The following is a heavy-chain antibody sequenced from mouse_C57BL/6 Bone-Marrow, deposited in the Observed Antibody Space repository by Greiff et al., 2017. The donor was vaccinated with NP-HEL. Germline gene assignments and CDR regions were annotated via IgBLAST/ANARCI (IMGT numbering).Heavy chain of an antibody. D-gene: IGHD2-1*01. CDR3: AREVFYGNYAWFAY. CDR1: GYTFTDYY. J-gene: IGHJ3*01. CDR2: INPYNGGT. V-gene: IGHV1-19*01. Sequence: EVQLQQSGPVLVKPGASVKMSCKASGYTFTDYYMNWVKQSHGKSLEWIGVINPYNGGTSYNQKFKGKATLTVDTSSSTAYMELNSLTSEDSAVYYCAREVFYGNYAWFAYWGQGTLVTVSA.